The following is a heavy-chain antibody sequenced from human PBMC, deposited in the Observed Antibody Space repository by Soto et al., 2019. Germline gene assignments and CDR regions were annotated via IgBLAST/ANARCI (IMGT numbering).Heavy chain of an antibody. D-gene: IGHD3-22*01. Sequence: GGSLRLSCAASGFTFSNYAMXWVRQAPGKGLEWISIISGSNNRTYYADSVKGRFTISRDNSQNTLYLQMNSLRADDTAIYYCASSTMIVVITAWGQGTLVTVSS. CDR3: ASSTMIVVITA. CDR1: GFTFSNYA. V-gene: IGHV3-23*01. CDR2: ISGSNNRT. J-gene: IGHJ5*02.